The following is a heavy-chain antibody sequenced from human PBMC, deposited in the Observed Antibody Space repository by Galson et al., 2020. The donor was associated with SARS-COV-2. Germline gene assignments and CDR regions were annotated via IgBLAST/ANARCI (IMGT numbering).Heavy chain of an antibody. V-gene: IGHV4-39*07. CDR1: GGSISSSSYY. CDR2: IYYSGST. D-gene: IGHD3-3*01. CDR3: ARDKSGDFWSGYYTGEWFDP. J-gene: IGHJ5*02. Sequence: SETLSLTCTVSGGSISSSSYYWGWIRQPPGKGLEWIGSIYYSGSTYYNPSLKSRVTISVDTSKNQFSLKLSSVTAADTAVYYCARDKSGDFWSGYYTGEWFDPWGQGTLVTVSS.